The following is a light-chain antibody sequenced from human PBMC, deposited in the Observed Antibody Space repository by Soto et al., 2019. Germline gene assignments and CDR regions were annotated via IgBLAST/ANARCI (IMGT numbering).Light chain of an antibody. Sequence: EIVFTQSPGTLSLSPGERATLSCRASQSVSSSHLAWYQQKPGQAPRLLISGASSRATRIPDRFTGSGSGTDFTLTISRLEPEDLAVYYCQQYGSAPRTFGQGTKVDIK. J-gene: IGKJ1*01. CDR3: QQYGSAPRT. CDR2: GAS. CDR1: QSVSSSH. V-gene: IGKV3-20*01.